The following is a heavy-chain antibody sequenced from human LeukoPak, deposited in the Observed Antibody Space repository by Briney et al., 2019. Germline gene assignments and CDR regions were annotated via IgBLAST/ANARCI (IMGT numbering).Heavy chain of an antibody. Sequence: PSETLSLTCTVSGGSISSSSYYWGWIRQPPGKGLEWIGSIYYSGSTYYNPSLKSRVIISVDTSKDQFSLKLSSVTAADTAVYYCARVRGSDWGYFDYWGQGTLVTVSS. CDR1: GGSISSSSYY. CDR3: ARVRGSDWGYFDY. CDR2: IYYSGST. J-gene: IGHJ4*02. V-gene: IGHV4-39*07. D-gene: IGHD2-21*02.